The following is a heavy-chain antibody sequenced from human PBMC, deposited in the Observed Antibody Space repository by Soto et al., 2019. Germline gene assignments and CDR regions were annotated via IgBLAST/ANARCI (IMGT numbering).Heavy chain of an antibody. CDR2: IIPIFGTA. CDR3: AAYSRSWSGWFDP. Sequence: SVKVSCKASGGTFSSYAISWVRQAPGQGLEWMGGIIPIFGTANYAQKFQGRVTITADESTSTAYMELSSLRSEDTAVYYCAAYSRSWSGWFDPWGQGTLVTVSS. CDR1: GGTFSSYA. J-gene: IGHJ5*02. D-gene: IGHD6-13*01. V-gene: IGHV1-69*13.